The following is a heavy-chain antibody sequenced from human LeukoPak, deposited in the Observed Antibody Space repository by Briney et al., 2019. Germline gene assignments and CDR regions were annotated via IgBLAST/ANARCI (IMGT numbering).Heavy chain of an antibody. D-gene: IGHD3-16*02. Sequence: ASVKVSCKASGYTFTSYDINWVRQATGQGLEWMGWMNPNSGNTGYAQKFQGRVTMTRNTSISTAYMELSRLRSEDTAVYYCARGHEKRQYYDYVWGSYRYGNYYSDYWGQGTLVTVSS. J-gene: IGHJ4*02. V-gene: IGHV1-8*01. CDR1: GYTFTSYD. CDR3: ARGHEKRQYYDYVWGSYRYGNYYSDY. CDR2: MNPNSGNT.